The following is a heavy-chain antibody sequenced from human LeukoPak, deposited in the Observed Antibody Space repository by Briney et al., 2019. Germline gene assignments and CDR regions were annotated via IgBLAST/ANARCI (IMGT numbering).Heavy chain of an antibody. CDR2: IIPIFGTA. CDR3: ARDERLLSFLK. CDR1: GGTFSSYA. J-gene: IGHJ4*02. D-gene: IGHD3-3*01. V-gene: IGHV1-69*06. Sequence: SVKVSCKASGGTFSSYAISWVRQAPGQGLEWMGGIIPIFGTANYAQKFQGRVTITADKSTSTAYMELSSLRSEDTAIYYCARDERLLSFLKWGQGTLVTVSS.